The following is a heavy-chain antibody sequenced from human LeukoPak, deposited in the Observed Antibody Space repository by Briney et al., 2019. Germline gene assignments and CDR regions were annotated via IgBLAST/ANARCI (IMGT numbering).Heavy chain of an antibody. D-gene: IGHD3-22*01. CDR1: GFSLSTSGVG. CDR3: AVVVDDKGGSYFDY. CDR2: IYWNDDK. V-gene: IGHV2-5*01. J-gene: IGHJ4*02. Sequence: ESGPTLVKPTQTLTLTCTFSGFSLSTSGVGVGWIRQPPGKALEWLALIYWNDDKRYSPSLKSRLTITKGTSKNQVVLTMTNMDPVDTATYYCAVVVDDKGGSYFDYWGQGTLVTVSS.